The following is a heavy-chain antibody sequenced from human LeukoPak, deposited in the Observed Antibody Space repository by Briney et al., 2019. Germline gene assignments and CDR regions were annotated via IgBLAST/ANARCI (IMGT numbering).Heavy chain of an antibody. CDR1: GFTFSSYV. V-gene: IGHV3-23*01. D-gene: IGHD2-2*01. J-gene: IGHJ4*02. CDR3: AKTYCSYTTCHQGVYYFDY. CDR2: ISGSGGST. Sequence: GGSLRLSCAASGFTFSSYVMNWVRQAPGKGLEWVSGISGSGGSTYYVDSVKGRFTISRDNSKNTLDLQMNSLRAEDTAVYYCAKTYCSYTTCHQGVYYFDYWGQGTLVTVSS.